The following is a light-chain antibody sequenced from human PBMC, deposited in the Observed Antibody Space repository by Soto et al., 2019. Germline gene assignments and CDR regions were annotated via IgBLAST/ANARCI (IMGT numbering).Light chain of an antibody. CDR3: QQSYSARRT. CDR1: QSIGTY. J-gene: IGKJ2*01. Sequence: DIQMTQSPSSLPASVGDRISITCRASQSIGTYLSWYQQKPGKAPKLLIYGASNLQSGVPARFSGSGSETGFTLTISSLQPEDFATYYCQQSYSARRTFGQGTKVEIK. CDR2: GAS. V-gene: IGKV1-39*01.